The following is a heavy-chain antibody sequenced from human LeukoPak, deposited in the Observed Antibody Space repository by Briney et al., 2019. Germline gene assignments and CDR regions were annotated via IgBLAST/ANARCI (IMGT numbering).Heavy chain of an antibody. J-gene: IGHJ4*02. CDR3: ASLDISGYYYIDY. V-gene: IGHV5-51*04. CDR2: IVPGYSNT. D-gene: IGHD3-22*01. Sequence: GESLKISCNGSGYTFTTYWIGLVRQMPGKGRGWVGIIVPGYSNTRYSPSFHGQVTISADTPISTDYLQWSSLKASDTAMYYCASLDISGYYYIDYWGQGTLVTVSS. CDR1: GYTFTTYW.